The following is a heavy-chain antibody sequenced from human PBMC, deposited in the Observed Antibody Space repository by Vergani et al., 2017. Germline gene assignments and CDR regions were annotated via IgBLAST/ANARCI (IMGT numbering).Heavy chain of an antibody. D-gene: IGHD3-10*01. Sequence: QVHLNEAGPGLVKPSETLSLTCSVSGTSISGSSDYWGWIRQPPGKGLEWIGSISSSGSPYYNPTLKSRLAFSVDTSKNLFSLRLKSVTATDTGMYYCARPVGPSAIADGYHVWGQGTMVTVS. J-gene: IGHJ3*01. CDR1: GTSISGSSDY. CDR2: ISSSGSP. V-gene: IGHV4-39*02. CDR3: ARPVGPSAIADGYHV.